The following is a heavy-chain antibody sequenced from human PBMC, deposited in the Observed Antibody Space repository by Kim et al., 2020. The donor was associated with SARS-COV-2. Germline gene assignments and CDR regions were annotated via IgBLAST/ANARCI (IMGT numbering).Heavy chain of an antibody. V-gene: IGHV3-7*03. CDR1: GFTFSGYW. CDR2: IKQDGSEK. D-gene: IGHD6-13*01. Sequence: GGSLRLSCAASGFTFSGYWMSWVRQAPGKGLEWVANIKQDGSEKYYVESVKGRLTIPRDNAKNLLYLQINSLRVEDTALYYCAREAAAGTRHYGMDVWG. J-gene: IGHJ6*02. CDR3: AREAAAGTRHYGMDV.